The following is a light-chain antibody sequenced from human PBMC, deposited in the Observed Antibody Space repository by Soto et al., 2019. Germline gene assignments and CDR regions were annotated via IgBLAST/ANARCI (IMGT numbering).Light chain of an antibody. V-gene: IGLV2-23*02. Sequence: QSVLTQPASVSGSPGQSITISCTGTSSDFGSYNLVSWYQQHPGKAPKLMIYEVSKRPSGVSNRFSGSKSGNTASLTISGLQAEDEADYYCCSYAGSSTLVFGGGTQLTVL. J-gene: IGLJ2*01. CDR3: CSYAGSSTLV. CDR2: EVS. CDR1: SSDFGSYNL.